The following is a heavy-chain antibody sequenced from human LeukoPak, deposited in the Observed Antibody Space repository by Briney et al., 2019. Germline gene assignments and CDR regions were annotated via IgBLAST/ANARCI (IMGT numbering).Heavy chain of an antibody. CDR1: GFSLSRNA. J-gene: IGHJ4*02. D-gene: IGHD3-22*01. CDR2: ISSSSSYI. V-gene: IGHV3-21*01. CDR3: ARESDYYDSTDPSVY. Sequence: GGSLRLSCAVSGFSLSRNAMTWVRQAPGKGLEWVSSISSSSSYIYYADSVKGRFTISRDNAKNSLYLQMNSLRAEDTAVYYCARESDYYDSTDPSVYWGQGTLVTVSS.